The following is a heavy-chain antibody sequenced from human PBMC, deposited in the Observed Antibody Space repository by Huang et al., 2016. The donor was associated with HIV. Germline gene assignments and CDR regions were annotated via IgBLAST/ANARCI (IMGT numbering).Heavy chain of an antibody. D-gene: IGHD6-19*01. CDR2: IAYDGSNK. V-gene: IGHV3-30*03. CDR1: GFIFSNYG. Sequence: QVQLVESGGGVVQPGRSLRLSCAASGFIFSNYGMPWGRQAQGKGLGWVSLIAYDGSNKNYTDAGKGRFSISRDNSKNTLYLQMNSLRAEDTAVYYCALKGDSSGWEYFRHWGQGTLVTVSS. J-gene: IGHJ1*01. CDR3: ALKGDSSGWEYFRH.